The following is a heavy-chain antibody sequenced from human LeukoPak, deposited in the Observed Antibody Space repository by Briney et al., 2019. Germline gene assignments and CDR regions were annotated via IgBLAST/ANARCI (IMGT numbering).Heavy chain of an antibody. J-gene: IGHJ3*02. D-gene: IGHD2-15*01. Sequence: GGSLRLSCAASGFTFSSYSMNWVRQAPGKGLEWVSSISSSSSYIYYADSVKGRFTISRDNAKNSLYLQMNSLRAEDTAVYYCARDRLGYCSGGSCYLAFDIWGQGTMVTVSS. V-gene: IGHV3-21*01. CDR2: ISSSSSYI. CDR1: GFTFSSYS. CDR3: ARDRLGYCSGGSCYLAFDI.